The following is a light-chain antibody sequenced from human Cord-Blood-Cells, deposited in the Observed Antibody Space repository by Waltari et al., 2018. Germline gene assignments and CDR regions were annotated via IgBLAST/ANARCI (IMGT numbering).Light chain of an antibody. CDR1: QRISSY. V-gene: IGKV1-39*01. Sequence: DIQMTQSPSSLSASVGDRVTITCPASQRISSYLNWDQQKPGKAPKLLIYAASSLQSGVPSRFSGSGSGTDFTLTISSLQPEDFATYYCQQSYSTPYTFGQGTKLEIK. CDR3: QQSYSTPYT. J-gene: IGKJ2*01. CDR2: AAS.